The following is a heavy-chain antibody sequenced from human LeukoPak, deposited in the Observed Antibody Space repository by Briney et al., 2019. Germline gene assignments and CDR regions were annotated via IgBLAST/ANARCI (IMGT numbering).Heavy chain of an antibody. J-gene: IGHJ4*02. CDR3: TTSPGITVFGGVTDY. D-gene: IGHD3-3*01. CDR1: APTFRNAF. CDR2: IESKADGGTT. V-gene: IGHV3-15*04. Sequence: GGSLRLSCAASAPTFRNAFINWVRQAPGKGLERVGRIESKADGGTTDYAAPLKGRITISRDDSENTLYLDMNNVKVEDTGVYYCTTSPGITVFGGVTDYWGQGALVIVSS.